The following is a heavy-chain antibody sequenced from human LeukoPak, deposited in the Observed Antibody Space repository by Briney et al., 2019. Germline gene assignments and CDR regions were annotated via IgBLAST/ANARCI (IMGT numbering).Heavy chain of an antibody. V-gene: IGHV3-30-3*01. Sequence: GRSLRLSCAASGFTFSDYPMHWVRQAPARGLGWVSFISYDGTNKYYADSVKGRFIISRDNSKNTLYLQVNSLRPEDTAVYYCARGNDFGDYALDDYWGQGTLVTVST. CDR1: GFTFSDYP. D-gene: IGHD4-17*01. CDR2: ISYDGTNK. J-gene: IGHJ4*02. CDR3: ARGNDFGDYALDDY.